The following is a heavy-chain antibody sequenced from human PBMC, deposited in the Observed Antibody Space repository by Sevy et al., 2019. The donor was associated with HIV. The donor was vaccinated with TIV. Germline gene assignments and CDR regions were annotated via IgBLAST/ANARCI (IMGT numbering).Heavy chain of an antibody. CDR1: GGTFSSYG. CDR2: IIPILGTV. D-gene: IGHD6-19*01. V-gene: IGHV1-69*13. Sequence: ASVKVSCKASGGTFSSYGISWVRQAPGQGLEWMGGIIPILGTVNYAQKFQGRVTITADESTKTAYMVLSSLRSEDTAVYYCARGGGNGWYYFDYWGQETLVTVSS. CDR3: ARGGGNGWYYFDY. J-gene: IGHJ4*02.